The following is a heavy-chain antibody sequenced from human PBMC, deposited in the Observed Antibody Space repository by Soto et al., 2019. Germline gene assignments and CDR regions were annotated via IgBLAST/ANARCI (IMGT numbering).Heavy chain of an antibody. CDR2: ISGSGDIT. CDR1: GFSFSNSA. J-gene: IGHJ4*02. D-gene: IGHD3-9*01. CDR3: AKVPQWVLRYHDWFFDY. Sequence: EVHLLESGGGLVQPGGSLRLSCAVSGFSFSNSAMTWVRQAPGKGLEWVSGISGSGDITYNTDSVKGRFAISRDTSKNVVYLQRRSLRAEDTAVYYCAKVPQWVLRYHDWFFDYWGQGTLVTVSS. V-gene: IGHV3-23*01.